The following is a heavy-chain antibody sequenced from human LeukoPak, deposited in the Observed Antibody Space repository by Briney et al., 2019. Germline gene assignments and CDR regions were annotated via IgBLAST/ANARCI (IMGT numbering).Heavy chain of an antibody. CDR2: IYYSGST. V-gene: IGHV4-39*07. CDR1: GGSISSSSYY. CDR3: ADSGRGTY. D-gene: IGHD1-1*01. Sequence: PSETLSLTCTVSGGSISSSSYYWGWIRQPPGKGLEWIGSIYYSGSTYYNPSLKSRVTISVDTSKNQFSLKLSSVTAADTAVYYCADSGRGTYWGQGTLVTVSS. J-gene: IGHJ4*02.